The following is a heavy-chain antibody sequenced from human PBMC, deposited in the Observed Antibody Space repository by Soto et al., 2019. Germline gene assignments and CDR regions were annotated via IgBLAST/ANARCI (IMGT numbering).Heavy chain of an antibody. Sequence: SETLSLTCTVSGGSISSGGHYWSWIRQHPGKGLEWIGYINYSGNTYYNPSLKSRGTISVDTSKNQFSLKLSSVTAADTAVYYCARVIIAAAGKHFDEWGQGTRVTVAS. CDR2: INYSGNT. CDR1: GGSISSGGHY. J-gene: IGHJ4*02. V-gene: IGHV4-31*03. CDR3: ARVIIAAAGKHFDE. D-gene: IGHD6-13*01.